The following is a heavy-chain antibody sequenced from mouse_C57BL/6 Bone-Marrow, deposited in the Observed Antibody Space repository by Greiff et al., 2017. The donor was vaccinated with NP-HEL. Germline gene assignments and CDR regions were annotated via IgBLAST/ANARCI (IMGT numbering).Heavy chain of an antibody. V-gene: IGHV1-18*01. J-gene: IGHJ1*03. CDR1: GYPFTAYH. Sequence: EVQLQQSGPELVKPGASVKIPCKASGYPFTAYHLDWVKPSHGKSLEWIGDINPNNGGTIYNQKFKGKATLTVDKSSSTAYMKLRSLTSEDTAVYYCARDSLITTVVATLDWYFDVWGTGTTVTVSS. D-gene: IGHD1-1*01. CDR3: ARDSLITTVVATLDWYFDV. CDR2: INPNNGGT.